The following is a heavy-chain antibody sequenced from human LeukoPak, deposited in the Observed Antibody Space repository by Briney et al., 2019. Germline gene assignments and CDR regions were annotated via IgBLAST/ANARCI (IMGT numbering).Heavy chain of an antibody. CDR3: ARVVYIRDAFDI. Sequence: ASVKVSCKASGYTFTGYYMHWVRQAPGQGLEWMGWINPNSGGTNYAQTFQGRVTMTRETSISTAYMELSRLRSDDTAVYYCARVVYIRDAFDIWGQGTMVTVSS. CDR2: INPNSGGT. J-gene: IGHJ3*02. CDR1: GYTFTGYY. V-gene: IGHV1-2*02.